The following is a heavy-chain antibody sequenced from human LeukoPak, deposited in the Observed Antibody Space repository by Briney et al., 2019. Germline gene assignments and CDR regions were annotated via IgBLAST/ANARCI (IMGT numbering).Heavy chain of an antibody. Sequence: GGSLRLSCAASGFTFSNAWMSWVRQAPGKGLEWVGRIKSKTDGGTTDYAAPVKGRFTISRDDSKNTLYLQMNSLKTEDTAVYYCTTHSRIWFGVSSVRGYYYYYMDVWGKGTTVTVSS. CDR3: TTHSRIWFGVSSVRGYYYYYMDV. CDR1: GFTFSNAW. V-gene: IGHV3-15*01. CDR2: IKSKTDGGTT. D-gene: IGHD3-10*01. J-gene: IGHJ6*03.